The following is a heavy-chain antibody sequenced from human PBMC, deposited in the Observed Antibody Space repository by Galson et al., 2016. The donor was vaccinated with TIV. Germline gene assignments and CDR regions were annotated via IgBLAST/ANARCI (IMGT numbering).Heavy chain of an antibody. D-gene: IGHD1-26*01. CDR3: ARGCGSYSCYLDV. J-gene: IGHJ6*03. V-gene: IGHV1-69*05. Sequence: SVKVSCKASGGTLTSYAVSWVRQAPGQGLEWMGEIIRLFGTVNYAQKFQGRVTITTDESTSAADMELSSLRSEDTAVYYCARGCGSYSCYLDVWGKGTTVTVSS. CDR1: GGTLTSYA. CDR2: IIRLFGTV.